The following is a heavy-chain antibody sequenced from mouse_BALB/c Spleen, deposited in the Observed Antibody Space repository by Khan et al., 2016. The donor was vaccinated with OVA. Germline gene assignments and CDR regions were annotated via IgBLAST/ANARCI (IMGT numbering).Heavy chain of an antibody. D-gene: IGHD2-14*01. V-gene: IGHV1-4*01. CDR2: IIPSTDYT. CDR3: AKEGAYYRSDGWFAY. J-gene: IGHJ3*01. Sequence: QVQLQQSGAELARPGASVKMSCKASGYTFTTYTIHWVKQRPGQGLEWIGYIIPSTDYTTYNQKFMDKATLTADTSSSTAYMQLSSLTSDDSAVYYCAKEGAYYRSDGWFAYWGQGTLVTVSA. CDR1: GYTFTTYT.